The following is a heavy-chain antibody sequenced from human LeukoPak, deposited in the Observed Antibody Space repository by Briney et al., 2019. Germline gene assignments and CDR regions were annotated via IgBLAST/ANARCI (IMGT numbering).Heavy chain of an antibody. Sequence: PGGSLRLSCAASGFTFSSYVMTWVRQAPGKGLEWVSTISDSGARTNYADSAKGRFTISRDNSMNTLYLQMNSLRADDTAVYYCASDYFLDYWGQGTLVTVSS. CDR3: ASDYFLDY. J-gene: IGHJ4*02. CDR2: ISDSGART. V-gene: IGHV3-23*01. D-gene: IGHD6-25*01. CDR1: GFTFSSYV.